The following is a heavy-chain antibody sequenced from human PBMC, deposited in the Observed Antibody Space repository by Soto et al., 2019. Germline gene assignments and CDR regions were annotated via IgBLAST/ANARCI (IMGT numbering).Heavy chain of an antibody. Sequence: GGSLRLSCAASGFTFSSYAMSWVRQAPGKGLEWVSAISGSGGSTYYADSVKGRFTISRDNSKNTLYLQMNSLRAEDTAVYYCAKTSIETTVTMVYYYYYYYMDVWGKGTTVTVSS. V-gene: IGHV3-23*01. CDR1: GFTFSSYA. D-gene: IGHD4-17*01. J-gene: IGHJ6*03. CDR2: ISGSGGST. CDR3: AKTSIETTVTMVYYYYYYYMDV.